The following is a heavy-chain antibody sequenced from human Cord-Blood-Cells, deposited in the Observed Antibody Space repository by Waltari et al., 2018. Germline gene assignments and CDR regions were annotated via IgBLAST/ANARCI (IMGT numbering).Heavy chain of an antibody. CDR1: GYTFTSYD. Sequence: QVQLVQSGAEVKKPGASVKVSCKASGYTFTSYDINWVRQATGQGLEWMGWVNPNSGKTGYARKVQGRVTMTRNTSISTAYMELSSLRSEDTAVYYCARYGSGSYHIPDYWGQGTLVTVSS. J-gene: IGHJ4*02. CDR3: ARYGSGSYHIPDY. CDR2: VNPNSGKT. V-gene: IGHV1-8*01. D-gene: IGHD3-10*01.